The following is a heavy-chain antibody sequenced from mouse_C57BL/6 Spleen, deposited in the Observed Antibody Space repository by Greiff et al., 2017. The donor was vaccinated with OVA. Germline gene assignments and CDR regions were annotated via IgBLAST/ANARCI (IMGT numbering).Heavy chain of an antibody. J-gene: IGHJ1*03. CDR3: ARSLTGTSWYFDV. V-gene: IGHV5-17*01. Sequence: EVKLMESGGGLVKPGGSLKLSCAASGFTFSDYGMHWVRQAPEKGLEWVAYISSGSSTIYYADTVKGRFTISRDNAKNTLFLQMTSLRSEDTAMYYCARSLTGTSWYFDVWGTGTTVTVSS. D-gene: IGHD4-1*01. CDR2: ISSGSSTI. CDR1: GFTFSDYG.